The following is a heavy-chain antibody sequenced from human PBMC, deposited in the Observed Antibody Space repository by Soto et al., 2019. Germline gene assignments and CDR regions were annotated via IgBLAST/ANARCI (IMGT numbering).Heavy chain of an antibody. D-gene: IGHD3-10*01. Sequence: SETLSLTCIVSGGSISQYYWSWIRQPPGKGLEWLGSIYYTGRTKYNPSLKSRVAISVDTSDNRFSLKMRSLTAADTAVYYCARPAKFGASLHFDVWGLGTMVTVSS. V-gene: IGHV4-59*01. CDR2: IYYTGRT. CDR3: ARPAKFGASLHFDV. J-gene: IGHJ3*01. CDR1: GGSISQYY.